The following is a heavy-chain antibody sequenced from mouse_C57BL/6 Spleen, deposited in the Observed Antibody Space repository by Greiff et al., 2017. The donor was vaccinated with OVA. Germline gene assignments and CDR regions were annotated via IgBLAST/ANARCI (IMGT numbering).Heavy chain of an antibody. D-gene: IGHD2-5*01. CDR3: ARPAYYSNWYFDV. J-gene: IGHJ1*03. CDR1: GFTFSDYY. V-gene: IGHV5-12*01. Sequence: EVQVVESGGGLVQPGGSLKLSCAASGFTFSDYYMYWVRQTPEKRLEWVAYISNGGGSTYYPDTVKGRFTISRDNAKNTLYLQMSRLKSEDTAMYYCARPAYYSNWYFDVWGTGTTVTVSS. CDR2: ISNGGGST.